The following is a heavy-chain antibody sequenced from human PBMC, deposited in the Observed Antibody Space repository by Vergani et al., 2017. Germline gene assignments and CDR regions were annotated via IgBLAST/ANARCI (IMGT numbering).Heavy chain of an antibody. D-gene: IGHD4-11*01. CDR2: IGGSGGST. V-gene: IGHV3-23*01. Sequence: EVQLLESGGGLVQPGGSLRLSCAASGFTFSSYAMSWVRQAPGKGLEWVSAIGGSGGSTYYADSVKGRFTISRDNSKNSLYLQMNSLRAEDTAVYYCARYYSNYGGYYYYGMDVWGQGTTVTVSS. CDR3: ARYYSNYGGYYYYGMDV. CDR1: GFTFSSYA. J-gene: IGHJ6*02.